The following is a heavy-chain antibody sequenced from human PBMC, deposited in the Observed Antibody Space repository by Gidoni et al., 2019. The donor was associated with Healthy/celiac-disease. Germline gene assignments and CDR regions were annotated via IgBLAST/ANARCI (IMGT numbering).Heavy chain of an antibody. J-gene: IGHJ4*02. D-gene: IGHD6-13*01. CDR2: ISSSSSTI. CDR3: ARVGRGSRSGFDY. Sequence: EVQLVESGGGVVQTGGSLRIPCAASGFPFSGYSMNWVRQAPGKGLEWVSYISSSSSTIYYADSVKGRFTISRDNAKNSLYLQMNSLRDEDTAVYYCARVGRGSRSGFDYWGQGTLVTVSS. CDR1: GFPFSGYS. V-gene: IGHV3-48*02.